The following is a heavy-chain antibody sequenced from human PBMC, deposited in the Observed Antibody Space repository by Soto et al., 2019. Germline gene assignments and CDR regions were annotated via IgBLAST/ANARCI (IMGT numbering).Heavy chain of an antibody. CDR3: ASPGAGCGGDCYSAYYYYGMDV. CDR2: IYSGGST. CDR1: GFTVSSNY. D-gene: IGHD2-21*02. J-gene: IGHJ6*02. Sequence: PGGSLRLSCAASGFTVSSNYMSWVRQAPGKGLEWVSVIYSGGSTYYADSVKGRFTISRDNSKNTLYLQMNSLRAEDTAVYYCASPGAGCGGDCYSAYYYYGMDVWGQGTTVTVSS. V-gene: IGHV3-66*01.